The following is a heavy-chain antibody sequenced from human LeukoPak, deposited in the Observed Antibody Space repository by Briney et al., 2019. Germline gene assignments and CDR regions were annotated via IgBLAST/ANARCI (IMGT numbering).Heavy chain of an antibody. CDR3: ARPAGIAARRRYFDY. D-gene: IGHD6-6*01. Sequence: GGSLRLSCAASGFTFSSYAMSWVRQAPGKGLEWVSAIGGSGGSTYYADSVKGRFTISRDNSKNTLYLQMNSLRAEDTAVYYCARPAGIAARRRYFDYWGQGTLVTVSS. CDR2: IGGSGGST. J-gene: IGHJ4*02. CDR1: GFTFSSYA. V-gene: IGHV3-23*01.